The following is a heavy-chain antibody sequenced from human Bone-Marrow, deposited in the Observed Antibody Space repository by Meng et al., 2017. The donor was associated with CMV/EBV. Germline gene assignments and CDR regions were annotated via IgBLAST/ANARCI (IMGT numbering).Heavy chain of an antibody. Sequence: GGSLRLSCAASGFTFSSYAMHWVRQAPGKGLEWVAVISYDGSNKYYADSVKGRFIISRDNSKNTLYLQMNSLRAEDTAVYYCARDSCSSTSCNDAFDIWGQGTMVTVSS. V-gene: IGHV3-30-3*01. D-gene: IGHD2-2*01. J-gene: IGHJ3*02. CDR1: GFTFSSYA. CDR2: ISYDGSNK. CDR3: ARDSCSSTSCNDAFDI.